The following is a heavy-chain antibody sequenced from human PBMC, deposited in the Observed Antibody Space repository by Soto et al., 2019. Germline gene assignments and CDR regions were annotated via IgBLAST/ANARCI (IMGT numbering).Heavy chain of an antibody. CDR1: GFTFSSYA. CDR3: AKDSASSGWPFDY. D-gene: IGHD6-19*01. J-gene: IGHJ4*02. Sequence: EVQLLESGGGLVQPGGSLRLSCAASGFTFSSYAMSWVRQAPGKVLEWVSAISGSGGSTYYADSVKGRFTISRDNSKNTLFLQMNSLRAEDTAVYYCAKDSASSGWPFDYWGQGTLVTVSS. V-gene: IGHV3-23*01. CDR2: ISGSGGST.